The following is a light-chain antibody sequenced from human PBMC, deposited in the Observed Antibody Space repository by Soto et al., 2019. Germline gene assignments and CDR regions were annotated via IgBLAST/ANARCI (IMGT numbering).Light chain of an antibody. CDR2: DVS. CDR3: SSYSSSGTLYV. Sequence: QSALTQPASVSGSPGQSITISCTGSSSDVGDYNYVAWYQQHPDKAPKLMIFDVSSRPSGVSNRFSGSKSGNTASLTISGLQAEDEADYFCSSYSSSGTLYVFGTGTKVTV. CDR1: SSDVGDYNY. J-gene: IGLJ1*01. V-gene: IGLV2-14*01.